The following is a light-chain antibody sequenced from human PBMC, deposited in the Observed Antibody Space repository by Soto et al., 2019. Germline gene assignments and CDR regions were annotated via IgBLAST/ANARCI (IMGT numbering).Light chain of an antibody. V-gene: IGKV3D-20*02. Sequence: EIVLTQSPGTLSLSPGERATLSCRASQSVSSSYLAWYQQKPGQAPRLLIYGASSRATGIPDRFSGSGSGTDFTLTINRLEPEDFAVYYCQLRSNWVTFGGGTKVEI. CDR3: QLRSNWVT. J-gene: IGKJ4*01. CDR2: GAS. CDR1: QSVSSSY.